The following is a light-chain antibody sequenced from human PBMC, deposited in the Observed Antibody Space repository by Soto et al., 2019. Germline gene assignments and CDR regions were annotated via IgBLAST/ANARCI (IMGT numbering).Light chain of an antibody. Sequence: DIQMTQSPSSLSASLGDSVTITCQATQGIGNSLNWYQHKPGKAPKLLIYDASTLKRGVPSRFSASGSGTDFTFTIISLQPEDIATYYCQQYNSLPTFGLGTKLEIK. CDR2: DAS. V-gene: IGKV1-33*01. CDR3: QQYNSLPT. CDR1: QGIGNS. J-gene: IGKJ2*01.